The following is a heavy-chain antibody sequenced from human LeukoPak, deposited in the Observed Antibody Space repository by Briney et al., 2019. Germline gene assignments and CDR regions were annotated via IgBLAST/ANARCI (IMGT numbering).Heavy chain of an antibody. CDR1: GFTFDDYA. V-gene: IGHV3-20*04. Sequence: GGSLRLSCAASGFTFDDYAMSWVRQTPGKGLEWVSGTNWDGGRTGYADSVKGRFTTSRDNAKNSLYLQMNSLRAEDTAVYYCARGHYNSNGQSDYWGQGTLVTVSS. D-gene: IGHD3-22*01. J-gene: IGHJ4*02. CDR3: ARGHYNSNGQSDY. CDR2: TNWDGGRT.